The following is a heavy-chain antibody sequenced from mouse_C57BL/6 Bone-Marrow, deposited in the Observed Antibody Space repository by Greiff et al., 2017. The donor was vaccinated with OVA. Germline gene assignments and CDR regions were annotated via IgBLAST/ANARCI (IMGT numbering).Heavy chain of an antibody. CDR2: ISSGSSTI. CDR3: ARPGGSSLYYFDY. J-gene: IGHJ2*01. D-gene: IGHD1-1*01. CDR1: GFTFSDYG. V-gene: IGHV5-17*01. Sequence: DVQLQESGGGLVKPGGSLKLSCAASGFTFSDYGMHWVRQAPEKGLEWVAYISSGSSTIYYADTVKGRFTISRANAKNTLFLQMTSLRSEDTAMYYCARPGGSSLYYFDYWGQGTTLTVSS.